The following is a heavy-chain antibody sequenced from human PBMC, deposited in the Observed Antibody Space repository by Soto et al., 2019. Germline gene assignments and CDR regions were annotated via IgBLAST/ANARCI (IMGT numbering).Heavy chain of an antibody. CDR3: ARDGGYDYDGSAFDI. Sequence: SETLSLTCTVSGGSISSYYWSWIRQPPGKGLEWIGYIYYSGSTNYNPSLKSRVTISVDTSKNQFSLKLSSVTAADTAVYYCARDGGYDYDGSAFDIWGQGTMVT. CDR1: GGSISSYY. J-gene: IGHJ3*02. CDR2: IYYSGST. V-gene: IGHV4-59*01. D-gene: IGHD5-12*01.